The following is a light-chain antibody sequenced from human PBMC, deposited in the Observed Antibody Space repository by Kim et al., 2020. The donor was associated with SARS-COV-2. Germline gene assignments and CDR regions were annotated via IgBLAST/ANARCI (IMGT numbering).Light chain of an antibody. CDR2: FDS. CDR1: NIGSNS. Sequence: PGKTDLTTVGGENIGSNSVLWHQKKSGQAPVLVMYFDSDRHAEIPERFSASKSGNTATLTINKVEAGDEADYYCQVWDTSSDYQYVFGTGTKVTVL. V-gene: IGLV3-21*04. CDR3: QVWDTSSDYQYV. J-gene: IGLJ1*01.